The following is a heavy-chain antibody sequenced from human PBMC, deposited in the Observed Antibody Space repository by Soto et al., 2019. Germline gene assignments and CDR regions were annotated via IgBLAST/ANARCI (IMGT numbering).Heavy chain of an antibody. CDR1: GGTFSTFG. Sequence: QVQLVQSGAEVKKTGSSVKVSCKTSGGTFSTFGISWVRQAPGQGLEWMGGIIPFFGTAEYSQKFEDRITITADESTNTVYMDLRSLTSEDTAIYYCARTAPMDAGDKYYYDFWGKGALFTVSS. CDR2: IIPFFGTA. CDR3: ARTAPMDAGDKYYYDF. V-gene: IGHV1-69*01. D-gene: IGHD3-16*01. J-gene: IGHJ4*02.